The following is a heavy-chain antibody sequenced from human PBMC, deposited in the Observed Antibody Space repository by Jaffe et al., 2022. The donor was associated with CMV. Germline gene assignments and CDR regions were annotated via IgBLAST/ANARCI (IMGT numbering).Heavy chain of an antibody. J-gene: IGHJ4*02. D-gene: IGHD3-9*01. CDR2: IKSKTDGGTT. CDR1: GFTFSNAW. CDR3: TTVAQDYDILTGYYPEYFDY. V-gene: IGHV3-15*01. Sequence: EVQLVESGGGLVKPGGSLRLSCAASGFTFSNAWMSWVRQAPGKGLEWVGRIKSKTDGGTTDYAAPVKGRFTISRDDSKNTLYLQMNSLKTEDTAVYYCTTVAQDYDILTGYYPEYFDYWGQGTLVTVSS.